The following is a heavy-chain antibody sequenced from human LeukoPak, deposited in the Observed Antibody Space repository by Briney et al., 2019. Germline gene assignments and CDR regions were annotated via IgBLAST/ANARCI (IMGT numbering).Heavy chain of an antibody. CDR3: ARDPSPIELRGMDY. CDR2: FHPSGGST. V-gene: IGHV1-46*01. Sequence: GASVKVSCKASGYIFSSYYLHWVRQAPGQGLEWMGIFHPSGGSTSYAQKFQGRVTMTRDTSTTTVYMELSSLRSEDTAVYYCARDPSPIELRGMDYWGQGTLVTVSS. J-gene: IGHJ4*02. D-gene: IGHD3-22*01. CDR1: GYIFSSYY.